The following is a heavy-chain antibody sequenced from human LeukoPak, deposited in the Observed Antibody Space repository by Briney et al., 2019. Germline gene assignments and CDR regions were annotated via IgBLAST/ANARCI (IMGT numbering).Heavy chain of an antibody. D-gene: IGHD3-22*01. CDR3: ARGARYYDTSGYSDAFDV. J-gene: IGHJ3*01. Sequence: GGSLRLSCAASGFTLSGYAINWVRQAPGKGLEWVSSISSSSSHIYYADSVKGRFTISRDNAANSLYLQMSSLRAEDTAVYYCARGARYYDTSGYSDAFDVWGQGTVVTVSS. V-gene: IGHV3-21*01. CDR2: ISSSSSHI. CDR1: GFTLSGYA.